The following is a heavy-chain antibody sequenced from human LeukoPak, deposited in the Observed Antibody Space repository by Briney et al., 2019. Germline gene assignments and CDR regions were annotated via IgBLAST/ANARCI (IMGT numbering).Heavy chain of an antibody. V-gene: IGHV1-69*13. CDR1: GGTFSSYA. Sequence: ASVKVSCKASGGTFSSYAISWVRQAPGQGLEWMGGIIPIFGTANYAQKFQGRVTITADESTSTAYMELSSLRSEDTAVYYCAREGHVVPAAMIYYYYGMDVWGQGTTVTVSS. J-gene: IGHJ6*02. CDR2: IIPIFGTA. D-gene: IGHD2-2*01. CDR3: AREGHVVPAAMIYYYYGMDV.